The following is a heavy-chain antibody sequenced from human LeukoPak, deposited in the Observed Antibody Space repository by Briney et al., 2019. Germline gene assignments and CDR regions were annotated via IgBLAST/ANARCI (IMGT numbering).Heavy chain of an antibody. V-gene: IGHV3-66*01. J-gene: IGHJ6*02. CDR1: GFTVSSNY. D-gene: IGHD3-10*01. Sequence: GGSLRLSCAASGFTVSSNYMSWVRQAPGKGLEWVSVIYSGGSTYYADSVKGRFTISRDNSKNTLYLQMNSLRAEDTAVYYCARDRVEPTGEFYYNGMDVWGQGTTVTVSS. CDR3: ARDRVEPTGEFYYNGMDV. CDR2: IYSGGST.